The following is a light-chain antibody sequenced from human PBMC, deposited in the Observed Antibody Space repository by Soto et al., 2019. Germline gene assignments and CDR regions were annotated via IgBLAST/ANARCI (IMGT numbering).Light chain of an antibody. J-gene: IGKJ2*01. CDR2: GAS. V-gene: IGKV3-20*01. CDR3: QQYGGSTLYT. Sequence: EIVLTQYPGTLSLSPGERATLSCRASQSVSSSYLAWYQQKPGQAPRLLIYGASGRATGIPDRFSGSGSGTDFTLTISRLEPEDFAVYYCQQYGGSTLYTFGQGTKLEIK. CDR1: QSVSSSY.